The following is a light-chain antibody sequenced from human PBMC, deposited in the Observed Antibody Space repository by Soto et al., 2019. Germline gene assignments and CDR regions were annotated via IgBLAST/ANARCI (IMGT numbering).Light chain of an antibody. CDR2: EVN. V-gene: IGLV2-14*01. Sequence: QSALTQPASVSGSPGQSITISCTGTTSDVGSYNYVSWYQQHPGKAPKLMIYEVNNRPSGVSNRFSGSKSGNTASPTISGLQADDEADYHCSSYTDDFRRVFGTGTKPTVL. CDR3: SSYTDDFRRV. J-gene: IGLJ1*01. CDR1: TSDVGSYNY.